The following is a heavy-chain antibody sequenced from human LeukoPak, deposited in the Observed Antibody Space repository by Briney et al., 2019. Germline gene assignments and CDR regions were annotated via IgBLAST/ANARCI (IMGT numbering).Heavy chain of an antibody. CDR1: GGSISSSSYY. CDR2: IYYSGST. V-gene: IGHV4-39*07. D-gene: IGHD3-22*01. Sequence: PSETLSLTCTVSGGSISSSSYYWGWIRHPPGKGLEWIGSIYYSGSTYYNPPLKSRVTISVDTSKYQFSLKLSSVTAADTAVYYLAGSDYDRDSFDICGQGTMVTVSS. J-gene: IGHJ3*02. CDR3: AGSDYDRDSFDI.